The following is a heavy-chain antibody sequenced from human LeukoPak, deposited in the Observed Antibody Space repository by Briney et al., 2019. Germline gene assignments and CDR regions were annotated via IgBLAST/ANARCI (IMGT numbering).Heavy chain of an antibody. Sequence: SETLSLTCTVSGGSISSYYWSWIRQPAGKGLEWIGRIYTSGSTNYNPSLKSRVTMSVDTSKNQFSLKLSSVTAADTAVYYCASSLGQLLTHDAFDIWGQGTIVTVSS. CDR3: ASSLGQLLTHDAFDI. CDR2: IYTSGST. D-gene: IGHD2-2*01. CDR1: GGSISSYY. V-gene: IGHV4-4*07. J-gene: IGHJ3*02.